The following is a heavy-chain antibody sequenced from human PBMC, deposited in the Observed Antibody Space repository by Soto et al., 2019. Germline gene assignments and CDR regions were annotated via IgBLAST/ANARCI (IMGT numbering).Heavy chain of an antibody. CDR1: GFTFSRYW. CDR2: INSDGSSR. J-gene: IGHJ6*02. Sequence: EVQLVESGGGLVQPGGSLRLSCAASGFTFSRYWMHWVRQAPGKGLEWVSRINSDGSSRTDADFVKGRFTVSRDNAKNRLFLQENGLRSEDTAVDYCASGGDTAVSYYYAMDVWGQWTTVTVSS. D-gene: IGHD3-16*01. V-gene: IGHV3-74*03. CDR3: ASGGDTAVSYYYAMDV.